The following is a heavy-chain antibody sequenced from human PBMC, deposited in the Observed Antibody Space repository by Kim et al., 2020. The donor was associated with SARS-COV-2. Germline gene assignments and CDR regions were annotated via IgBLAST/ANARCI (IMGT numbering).Heavy chain of an antibody. V-gene: IGHV2-5*01. D-gene: IGHD6-13*01. J-gene: IGHJ4*02. CDR3: AHRRGSSWYFNYFDY. Sequence: PSLQSRLTITKDTSKNQVVLTMTNMDPVDTATYYCAHRRGSSWYFNYFDYWGQGTLVTVSS.